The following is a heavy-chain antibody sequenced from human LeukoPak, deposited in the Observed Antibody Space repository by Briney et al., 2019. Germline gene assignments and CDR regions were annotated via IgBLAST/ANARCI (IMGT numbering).Heavy chain of an antibody. J-gene: IGHJ4*02. CDR2: IYTTGST. V-gene: IGHV4-4*07. CDR3: ARSGLSGYSSLFDC. CDR1: GGSINSNY. D-gene: IGHD3-22*01. Sequence: SETLSLTCTVSGGSINSNYWTWIRQPAGKGLEWIGRIYTTGSTNYNPSLQSRVSMSVDTSKNQFSLKLSSVTAADTAVYYCARSGLSGYSSLFDCWGQGTLVTVSS.